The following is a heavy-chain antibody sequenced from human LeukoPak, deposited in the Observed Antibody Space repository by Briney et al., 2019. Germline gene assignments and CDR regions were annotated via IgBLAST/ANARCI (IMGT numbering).Heavy chain of an antibody. CDR1: GFTFSSYA. V-gene: IGHV3-23*01. CDR3: ANSDIVVVVAATDDY. CDR2: ISGSGGNT. J-gene: IGHJ4*02. Sequence: PGGSLRLSCAASGFTFSSYAMRWARHAPGKGREWVSAISGSGGNTYYAHSVKGRFTIPRDNSKNTLYLQMNSQRADDTAVYYCANSDIVVVVAATDDYWGQGTLVTVSS. D-gene: IGHD2-15*01.